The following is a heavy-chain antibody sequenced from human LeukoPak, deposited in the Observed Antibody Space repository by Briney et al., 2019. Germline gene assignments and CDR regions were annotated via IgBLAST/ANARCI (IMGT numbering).Heavy chain of an antibody. D-gene: IGHD1-1*01. Sequence: GGSLSLSFAASGFTFSSYWMHWVRQAPGKGLVWVSRINSDGSSTSYADSVKGRFTISRDNAKNTLYLQMNSLRAEDTAVYYCAVLQGMLQNWGQGTLVTVSS. CDR2: INSDGSST. CDR3: AVLQGMLQN. J-gene: IGHJ4*02. V-gene: IGHV3-74*01. CDR1: GFTFSSYW.